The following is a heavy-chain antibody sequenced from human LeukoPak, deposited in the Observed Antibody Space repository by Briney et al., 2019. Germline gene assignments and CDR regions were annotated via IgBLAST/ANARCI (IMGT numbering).Heavy chain of an antibody. D-gene: IGHD2-2*01. J-gene: IGHJ3*02. V-gene: IGHV3-48*03. CDR2: NSSSGTTI. CDR3: ARGGYCSSSICYSLNAFDI. Sequence: PGGSLRLSCAASGFTFSSYEMNWVRQAPGKGLEWVSYNSSSGTTIYYADSVKGRFTISRDNAKNSLYLQMNSLRAEDTAVYYCARGGYCSSSICYSLNAFDIWGQGTMFTVSS. CDR1: GFTFSSYE.